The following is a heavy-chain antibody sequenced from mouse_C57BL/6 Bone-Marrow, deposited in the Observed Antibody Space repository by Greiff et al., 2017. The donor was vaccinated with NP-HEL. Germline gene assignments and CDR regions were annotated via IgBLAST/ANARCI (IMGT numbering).Heavy chain of an antibody. D-gene: IGHD1-1*01. CDR2: INPGSGGT. V-gene: IGHV1-54*01. Sequence: QVQLQQSGAELVRPGTSVKVSCKASGYAFTNYLIEWVKQRPGQGLEWIGVINPGSGGTNYNEKFKGKATLTADKSYSTAYMQLSSLTSEDSAVYFCARSYYGRRESDYWDQGTTLTVTS. J-gene: IGHJ2*01. CDR3: ARSYYGRRESDY. CDR1: GYAFTNYL.